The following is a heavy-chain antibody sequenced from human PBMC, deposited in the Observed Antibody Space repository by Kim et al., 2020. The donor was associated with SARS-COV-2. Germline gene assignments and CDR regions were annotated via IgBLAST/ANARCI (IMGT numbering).Heavy chain of an antibody. CDR1: GFTFSNAW. CDR3: TTDGFRYNWNDVLGNYYYGMDV. Sequence: GGSLRLSCAASGFTFSNAWMSWVRQAPGKGLEWVGRIKSKTDGGTTDYAAPVKGRFTISRDDSKNTLYLQMNSLKTEDTAVYYCTTDGFRYNWNDVLGNYYYGMDVWGQGTTVTVSS. CDR2: IKSKTDGGTT. D-gene: IGHD1-1*01. V-gene: IGHV3-15*01. J-gene: IGHJ6*02.